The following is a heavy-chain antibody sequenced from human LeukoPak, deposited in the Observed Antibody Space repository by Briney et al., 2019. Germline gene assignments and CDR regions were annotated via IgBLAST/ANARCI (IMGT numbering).Heavy chain of an antibody. J-gene: IGHJ4*02. CDR2: INHSGST. V-gene: IGHV4-34*01. D-gene: IGHD6-19*01. Sequence: PSETLSLTCTVYGGSFSGYYWSWIRQPPGKGLEWIGEINHSGSTNYNPSLKSRVTISVDTSKNQFSLKLSSVTAADTAVYYCARQRSSGLRVEDYWGQGTLVTVSS. CDR1: GGSFSGYY. CDR3: ARQRSSGLRVEDY.